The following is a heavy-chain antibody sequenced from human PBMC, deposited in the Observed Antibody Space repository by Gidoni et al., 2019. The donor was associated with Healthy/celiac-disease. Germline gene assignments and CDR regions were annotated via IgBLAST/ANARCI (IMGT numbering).Heavy chain of an antibody. CDR1: GFPYSSYA. J-gene: IGHJ1*01. Sequence: QVQLVESGGGVVQPGRSLRLSCAASGFPYSSYAMPWVRQAPGKGLEWVAVISYDGSNKYYADSVKGRFTISRDNSKNTLYLQMNSLRAEDTAVYYCARDLCSGGSCYSLSHWGQGTLVTVSS. V-gene: IGHV3-30-3*01. CDR2: ISYDGSNK. D-gene: IGHD2-15*01. CDR3: ARDLCSGGSCYSLSH.